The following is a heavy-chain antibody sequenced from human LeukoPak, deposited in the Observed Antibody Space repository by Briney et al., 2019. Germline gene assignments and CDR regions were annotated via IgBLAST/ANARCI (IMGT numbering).Heavy chain of an antibody. V-gene: IGHV4-59*11. CDR2: VIDSVRT. J-gene: IGHJ4*02. Sequence: SETLSLTCTVSGASISSHYWSWLRQPPGKGLEWIGYVIDSVRTKDNPTLQSRLTLSADTSKNEFSLRLSSVTAADTAVYYCATIKHGQIFGYFDFWGQGIKVTVSS. D-gene: IGHD3-16*01. CDR1: GASISSHY. CDR3: ATIKHGQIFGYFDF.